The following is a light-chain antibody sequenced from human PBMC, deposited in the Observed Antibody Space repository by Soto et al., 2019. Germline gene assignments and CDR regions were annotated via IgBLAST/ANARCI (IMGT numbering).Light chain of an antibody. CDR1: QSLLHSNGYNY. V-gene: IGKV2-28*01. Sequence: DIVMTQSPLSLPVTPGEPASISCRSSQSLLHSNGYNYVDWYLQKPGQSPQLLIYLGSDRASGVXDTXSGSGSGTDFTLKISRVEADDVGIYYCMQAVQTPYTFGQVTKLEIK. J-gene: IGKJ2*01. CDR2: LGS. CDR3: MQAVQTPYT.